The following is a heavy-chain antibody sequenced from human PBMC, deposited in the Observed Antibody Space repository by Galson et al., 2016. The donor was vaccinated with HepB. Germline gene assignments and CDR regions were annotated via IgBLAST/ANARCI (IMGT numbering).Heavy chain of an antibody. CDR2: XSGNGDXT. CDR3: AGDHGPSGWLN. CDR1: GFIFSNYG. V-gene: IGHV3-23*01. D-gene: IGHD6-19*01. Sequence: SLRLSCAASGFIFSNYGMSWVRQAXXRGLXXVSXXSGNGDXTYYVDSAKGRFTISRDNSKNTLYLQMNSLRADDTALYYCAGDHGPSGWLNWGQGTLVTVSS. J-gene: IGHJ4*02.